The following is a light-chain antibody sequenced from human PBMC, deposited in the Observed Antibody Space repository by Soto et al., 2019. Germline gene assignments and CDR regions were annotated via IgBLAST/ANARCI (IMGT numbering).Light chain of an antibody. Sequence: QSVLTQPASVSGSPGQSITISCTGTSSDVGGYNYVSWYQQHPGKAPKPMIYDVSNRPSGVSNRFSGSKSGNTASLIISGLQAEDEADYYCSSYTSSSTPYDVFGTGTQLTVL. CDR1: SSDVGGYNY. V-gene: IGLV2-14*01. J-gene: IGLJ1*01. CDR3: SSYTSSSTPYDV. CDR2: DVS.